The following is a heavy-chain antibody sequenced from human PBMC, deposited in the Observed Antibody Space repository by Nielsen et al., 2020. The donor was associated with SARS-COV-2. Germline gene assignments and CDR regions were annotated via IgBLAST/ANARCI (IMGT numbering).Heavy chain of an antibody. D-gene: IGHD6-13*01. CDR3: AKAQIAAAGCDY. CDR1: GFAYNNYA. CDR2: ISYDGSNK. V-gene: IGHV3-30*18. Sequence: GASLKISCAASGFAYNNYAMNWVRQAPGKGLEWVAVISYDGSNKYYADSVKGRFTISRDNSKNTLYLQMNSLRAEDTAVYYCAKAQIAAAGCDYWGQGTLVTVSS. J-gene: IGHJ4*02.